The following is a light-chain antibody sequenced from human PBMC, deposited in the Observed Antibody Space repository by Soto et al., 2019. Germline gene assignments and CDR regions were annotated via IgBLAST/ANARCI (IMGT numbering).Light chain of an antibody. J-gene: IGKJ1*01. CDR3: QQYSSYAS. Sequence: DIQMTQSPSTLSASLGDRVTITCRASQSISRWLAWYQQKPGKAPKLLISDVSNLERGVPSRFSGSGSGTEFTLTISSLETDDVATYYCQQYSSYASFGQGTQVE. V-gene: IGKV1-5*01. CDR2: DVS. CDR1: QSISRW.